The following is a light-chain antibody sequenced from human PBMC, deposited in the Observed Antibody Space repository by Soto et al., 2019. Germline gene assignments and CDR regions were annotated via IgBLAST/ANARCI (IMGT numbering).Light chain of an antibody. CDR3: QQYGSSPET. V-gene: IGKV3-20*01. Sequence: EIVLTQSPGTLSLSPGVRATLSCRASHSVSSSSLAWYQQKPGQAPRLLIYGASSRATGIPDRFSGSGSGTDFTLTISRLEPEDFAVYYCQQYGSSPETFGQGTKVEIK. CDR2: GAS. J-gene: IGKJ1*01. CDR1: HSVSSSS.